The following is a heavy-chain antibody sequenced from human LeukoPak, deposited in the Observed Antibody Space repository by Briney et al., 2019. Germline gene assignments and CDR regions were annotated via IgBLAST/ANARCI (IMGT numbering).Heavy chain of an antibody. CDR1: GYTFTSYG. J-gene: IGHJ4*02. Sequence: GASVKVSCKASGYTFTSYGISWVRQAPGQGHEWKGWISTYNGNTNNSQKPQGRVTMTTDTSTSTAYMGLRSLRSDNTAVYYWARVPPYDSSGYTLGYWGQGTLVTVSS. CDR3: ARVPPYDSSGYTLGY. D-gene: IGHD3-22*01. CDR2: ISTYNGNT. V-gene: IGHV1-18*01.